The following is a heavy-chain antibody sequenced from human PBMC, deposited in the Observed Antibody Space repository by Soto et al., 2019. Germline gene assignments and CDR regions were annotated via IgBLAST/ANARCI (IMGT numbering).Heavy chain of an antibody. D-gene: IGHD2-15*01. CDR2: ISSSSSTI. J-gene: IGHJ6*02. CDR3: ARDRGVVARRNGMDV. Sequence: EVQLVESGGGLVQPGGSLRLSCAASGFTFSSYSMNWVRQAPGKGLEWVSYISSSSSTIYYADSVKGRFTISRDNAKNSLYLQMNSLRDEDTAVYYCARDRGVVARRNGMDVWGQGTTVTVSS. V-gene: IGHV3-48*02. CDR1: GFTFSSYS.